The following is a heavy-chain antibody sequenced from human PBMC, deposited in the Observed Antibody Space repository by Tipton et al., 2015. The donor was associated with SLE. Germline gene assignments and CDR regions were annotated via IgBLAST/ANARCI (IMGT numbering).Heavy chain of an antibody. D-gene: IGHD7-27*01. CDR3: RTGENAFDI. J-gene: IGHJ3*02. V-gene: IGHV1-2*02. CDR1: GYTFTGYY. Sequence: QLVQSGAEVKKPGASVKVSRKASGYTFTGYYMHWVRQAPGQGLEWMGWINPNSGGTNHAQKFQGRVTMTRDTSISTAYMELSRLRSDDTAVYYCRTGENAFDICGQGTMVTVSS. CDR2: INPNSGGT.